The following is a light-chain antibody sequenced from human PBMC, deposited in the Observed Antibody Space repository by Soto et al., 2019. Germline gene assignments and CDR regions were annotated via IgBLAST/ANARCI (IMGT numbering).Light chain of an antibody. J-gene: IGKJ2*01. V-gene: IGKV3-20*01. CDR2: GAS. CDR1: QSVYNNY. Sequence: ENVLTQSPGTLSLSPGERATLSCRASQSVYNNYLAWYQQKPGQTPRLLVNGASNRATGIHDRFSGGGSGTDCTLSISSLEPEDFAVYYCQQYGLPPHSFGQGTRVEIK. CDR3: QQYGLPPHS.